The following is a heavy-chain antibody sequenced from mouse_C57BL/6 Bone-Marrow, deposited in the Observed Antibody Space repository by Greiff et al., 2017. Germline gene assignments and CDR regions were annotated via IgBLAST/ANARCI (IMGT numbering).Heavy chain of an antibody. V-gene: IGHV1-72*01. CDR3: ARSGGLRRAWFAY. J-gene: IGHJ3*01. CDR2: IDPNSGGT. CDR1: GYTFTSYW. D-gene: IGHD2-4*01. Sequence: QVQLKQPGAELVKPGASVKLSCKASGYTFTSYWMHWVKQRPGRGLEWIGRIDPNSGGTKYNEKFKSKATLTVDKPSSTAYMQLSSLTSEDSAVYYCARSGGLRRAWFAYWGQGTLVTVSA.